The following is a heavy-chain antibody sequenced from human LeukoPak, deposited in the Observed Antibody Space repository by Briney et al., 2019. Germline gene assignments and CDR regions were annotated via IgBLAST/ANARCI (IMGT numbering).Heavy chain of an antibody. J-gene: IGHJ2*01. CDR3: ARRCWGSHPWYFDL. D-gene: IGHD3-16*01. Sequence: SETLSLTCTVSGGSISSYYWSWIRQPPGKGLEWIGYIYYSGSTNYNPSLKSRVTISVDTSKNQFSLKLSSVTAADTAVYYCARRCWGSHPWYFDLWGRGTLVTVSS. CDR1: GGSISSYY. V-gene: IGHV4-59*01. CDR2: IYYSGST.